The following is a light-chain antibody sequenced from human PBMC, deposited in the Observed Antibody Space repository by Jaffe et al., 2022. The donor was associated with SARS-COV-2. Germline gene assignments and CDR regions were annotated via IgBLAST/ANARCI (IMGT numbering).Light chain of an antibody. V-gene: IGKV2-28*01. Sequence: DIVMTQSPLSLPVTPGESASISCRSSQSLLHNNGYNYLDWYLQKPGQSPQLLIYLGSNRASGVPDRFSGSGSGTDFTLKISRVEADDVGVYYCMQPLQTPWTFGQGTKVEIK. CDR3: MQPLQTPWT. CDR1: QSLLHNNGYNY. J-gene: IGKJ1*01. CDR2: LGS.